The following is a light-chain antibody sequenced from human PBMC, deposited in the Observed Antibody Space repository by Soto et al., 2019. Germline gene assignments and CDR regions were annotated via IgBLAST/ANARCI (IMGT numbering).Light chain of an antibody. Sequence: QSALTQPASVSGSPGQSITISCTGTSSDVGGYNFVSWYQQHPGTAPKLIIYDVSNRPSGVSNRFSGSKSGNTASLTISGLQAEDEADYHCSSKTGSSALVLFGGGTKVTVL. V-gene: IGLV2-14*03. J-gene: IGLJ3*02. CDR3: SSKTGSSALVL. CDR1: SSDVGGYNF. CDR2: DVS.